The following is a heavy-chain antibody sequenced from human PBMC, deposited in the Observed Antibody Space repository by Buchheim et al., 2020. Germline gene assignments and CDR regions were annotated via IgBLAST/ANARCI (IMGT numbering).Heavy chain of an antibody. J-gene: IGHJ4*02. D-gene: IGHD4-17*01. CDR1: GVSISSGPFY. V-gene: IGHV4-31*03. Sequence: QVQLQESGPGLVKPSQTLSLTCTVSGVSISSGPFYWTWIRQQPGKGLEWIGYIHYTGLAYSSPSLSSRLSMSVDPSQNQFSLTLTAVTAADTAIYYCARDRGAHDYGPIDFWGQRAL. CDR2: IHYTGLA. CDR3: ARDRGAHDYGPIDF.